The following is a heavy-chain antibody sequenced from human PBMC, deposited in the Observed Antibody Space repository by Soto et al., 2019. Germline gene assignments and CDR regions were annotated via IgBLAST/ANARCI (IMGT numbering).Heavy chain of an antibody. V-gene: IGHV4-31*03. Sequence: QVQLQESGPGLVKPSQTLSLTCTVSGGSISSGGYYWSWIRQHPGKGLEWIGYIYYSGSTYYNPSLKSRVTISVDTSKNQFSLKLSSVTAADPAVYYCARGNIVATILGYFDYWGQGTLVTVSS. CDR3: ARGNIVATILGYFDY. CDR1: GGSISSGGYY. D-gene: IGHD5-12*01. J-gene: IGHJ4*02. CDR2: IYYSGST.